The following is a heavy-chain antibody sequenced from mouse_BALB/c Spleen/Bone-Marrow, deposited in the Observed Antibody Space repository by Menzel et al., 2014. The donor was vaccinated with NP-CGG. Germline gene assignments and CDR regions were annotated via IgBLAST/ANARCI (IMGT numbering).Heavy chain of an antibody. Sequence: EVKLVESGGGLVQPGGSLRLSCATSGFTFTDYYMNWVRQPPGKALEWLDFIRNKAYSDTTEYSASVKGRFTISRDNSQSILYLQMNTLRAEDSATYYCARDMGGLLFDYWGQGTTLTVSS. J-gene: IGHJ2*01. CDR2: IRNKAYSDTT. CDR3: ARDMGGLLFDY. D-gene: IGHD2-3*01. V-gene: IGHV7-3*02. CDR1: GFTFTDYY.